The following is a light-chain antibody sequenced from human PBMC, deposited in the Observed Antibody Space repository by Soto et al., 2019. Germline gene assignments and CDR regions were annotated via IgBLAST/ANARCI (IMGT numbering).Light chain of an antibody. CDR1: QSVGIK. Sequence: EIVLTQSPATLSVSPGERATVSCRASQSVGIKVAWYQQKPGQTPRLLIYDASTRAAGVPARFRGGGSGTEFSLTVSSLQSEDSAVYYCQHYSGWPLFGPGT. V-gene: IGKV3-15*01. CDR2: DAS. J-gene: IGKJ3*01. CDR3: QHYSGWPL.